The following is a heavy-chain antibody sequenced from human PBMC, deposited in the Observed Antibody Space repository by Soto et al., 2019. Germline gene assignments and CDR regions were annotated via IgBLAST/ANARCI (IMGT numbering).Heavy chain of an antibody. CDR1: GFTFDDYA. J-gene: IGHJ6*02. D-gene: IGHD3-3*01. V-gene: IGHV3-9*01. CDR3: AKDSGPYDFWSGYYTGVYYYYGMDV. Sequence: VQLVDSGGGVVQPGRSLRLSCAASGFTFDDYAMHWVRQAPGKGLEWVSGISWNSGSIGYADSVKGRFTISRDNAKNSLYLQMNSLRAEDTALYYCAKDSGPYDFWSGYYTGVYYYYGMDVWGQGTTVTVSS. CDR2: ISWNSGSI.